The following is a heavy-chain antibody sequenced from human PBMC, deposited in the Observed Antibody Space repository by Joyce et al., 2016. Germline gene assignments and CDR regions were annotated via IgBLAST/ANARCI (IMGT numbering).Heavy chain of an antibody. J-gene: IGHJ6*03. CDR2: ISSTTTYI. D-gene: IGHD2-2*01. CDR3: ARNSSSLGYYMDV. Sequence: EVQLVESGGGLVKPGGYLRLSCAASGFAFSSYSMNWVRQAPGKVLEWVSSISSTTTYIYYADSVKVRFTISRDNAKNALYLQMNSLRAEDTAVYYCARNSSSLGYYMDVWGKGTTVTVSS. CDR1: GFAFSSYS. V-gene: IGHV3-21*01.